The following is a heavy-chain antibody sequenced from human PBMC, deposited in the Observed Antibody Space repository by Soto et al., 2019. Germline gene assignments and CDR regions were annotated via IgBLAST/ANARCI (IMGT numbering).Heavy chain of an antibody. CDR3: ARVGGLLSPHRSLMDV. V-gene: IGHV1-2*02. CDR2: INPNSGGT. Sequence: ASVKVSCKASGYTFTGYYMHWVRQAPGQGLEWMGWINPNSGGTNYAQKFQGRVTMTRDTSISTAYMELSSLRSDDTAVYYCARVGGLLSPHRSLMDVWGQGTTVTVSS. CDR1: GYTFTGYY. D-gene: IGHD3-10*01. J-gene: IGHJ6*02.